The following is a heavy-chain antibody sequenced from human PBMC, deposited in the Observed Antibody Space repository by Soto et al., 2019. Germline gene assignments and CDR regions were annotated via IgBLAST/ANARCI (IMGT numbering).Heavy chain of an antibody. CDR2: IIPIFGTA. D-gene: IGHD1-26*01. CDR3: ARDVGATTVIWFDP. J-gene: IGHJ5*02. Sequence: SVKVSCKASGGTFSSYAISWVRQAPGQGLEWMGGIIPIFGTANYAQKFQGRVTITADESTSTAYMELSSLRSEDTAVYYCARDVGATTVIWFDPWGQGTLVTVSS. V-gene: IGHV1-69*13. CDR1: GGTFSSYA.